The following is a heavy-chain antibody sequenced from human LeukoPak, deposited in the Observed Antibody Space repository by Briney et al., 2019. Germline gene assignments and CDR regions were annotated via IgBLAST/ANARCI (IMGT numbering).Heavy chain of an antibody. V-gene: IGHV4-59*01. D-gene: IGHD5-24*01. CDR2: IYYSGST. Sequence: PSETLSLTCTVSGGSISSYYWSWIRQPPGKGLEWIGYIYYSGSTNYNPSLKSRVTISVDTSKNQFSLKLSSVTAADTAVYYCARTMATTIQYYFDYWGQGTLVTVSS. CDR3: ARTMATTIQYYFDY. J-gene: IGHJ4*02. CDR1: GGSISSYY.